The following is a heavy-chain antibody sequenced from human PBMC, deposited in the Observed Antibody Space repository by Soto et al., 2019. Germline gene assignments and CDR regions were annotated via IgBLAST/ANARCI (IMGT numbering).Heavy chain of an antibody. D-gene: IGHD6-19*01. J-gene: IGHJ6*02. V-gene: IGHV3-11*01. Sequence: GGSLRLSCAASGFTFSDYYMSWIRQAPGKGLEWVSYISSSGSTIYYADSVKGRFTISRDNAKNSLYLQMNSLRAEDTAVYYCAREFLAVAGTYYYGMDVWGQGTTVTVSS. CDR1: GFTFSDYY. CDR3: AREFLAVAGTYYYGMDV. CDR2: ISSSGSTI.